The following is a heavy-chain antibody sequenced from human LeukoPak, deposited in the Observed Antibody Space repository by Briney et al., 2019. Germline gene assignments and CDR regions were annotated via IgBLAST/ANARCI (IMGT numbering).Heavy chain of an antibody. CDR1: GYTFTGYY. V-gene: IGHV1-2*02. J-gene: IGHJ5*02. CDR2: INPNNGGT. D-gene: IGHD6-13*01. Sequence: ASVKVSCKASGYTFTGYYMHWLRQAPGQGLEWMGWINPNNGGTNYAQKFQGRVTMTRDTSISTAYMELSSLRSDDTAVYYCARDTSSSWYRFDPWGQGTLVTVSS. CDR3: ARDTSSSWYRFDP.